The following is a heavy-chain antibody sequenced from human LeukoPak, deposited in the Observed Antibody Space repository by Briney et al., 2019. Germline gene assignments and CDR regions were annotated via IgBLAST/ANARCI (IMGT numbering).Heavy chain of an antibody. J-gene: IGHJ4*02. D-gene: IGHD3-10*01. Sequence: SETLSLTCAVYGGSFSGYYWSWIRQPPGKGLEWIGEINHSGSTNYNPSLKSRVTISIDTSKNQFSLRLTSVTAADTAMYYCARHQKSGAEDSDYWGQGTLVTVSS. V-gene: IGHV4-34*01. CDR3: ARHQKSGAEDSDY. CDR1: GGSFSGYY. CDR2: INHSGST.